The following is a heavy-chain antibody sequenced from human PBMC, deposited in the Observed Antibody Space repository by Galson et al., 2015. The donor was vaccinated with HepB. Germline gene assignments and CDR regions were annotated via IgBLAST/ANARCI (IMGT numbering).Heavy chain of an antibody. CDR1: GFTFSSYA. CDR3: ARGGPYYDFWSGYLGSAYYYGMDV. J-gene: IGHJ6*02. D-gene: IGHD3-3*01. Sequence: SLRLSCAASGFTFSSYAMHWVRQAPGKGLEWVAVISYDGSNKYYADSVKGRFTISRDNSKNTLYLQMSSLRAEDTAVYYCARGGPYYDFWSGYLGSAYYYGMDVWGQGTTFTVSS. V-gene: IGHV3-30-3*01. CDR2: ISYDGSNK.